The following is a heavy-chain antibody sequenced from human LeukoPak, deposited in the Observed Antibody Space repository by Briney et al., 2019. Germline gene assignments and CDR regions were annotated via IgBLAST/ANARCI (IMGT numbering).Heavy chain of an antibody. Sequence: SETLSLTCTVSGGSISSYYWSWIRQPPGKGLEWIGSIYHSGSTYYNPSLKSRVTISVDTSKNQFSLKLSSVTAADTAVYYCAISNNYDFWSGYNMDVWGKGTTVTVSS. J-gene: IGHJ6*03. D-gene: IGHD3-3*01. CDR2: IYHSGST. V-gene: IGHV4-59*04. CDR1: GGSISSYY. CDR3: AISNNYDFWSGYNMDV.